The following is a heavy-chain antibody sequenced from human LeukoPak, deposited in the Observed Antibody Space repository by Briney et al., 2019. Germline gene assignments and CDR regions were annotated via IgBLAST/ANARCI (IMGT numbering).Heavy chain of an antibody. D-gene: IGHD1-7*01. CDR1: GGSISSYY. J-gene: IGHJ4*02. CDR2: IYTSGST. CDR3: ARGSITGTKYYFDY. V-gene: IGHV4-4*07. Sequence: SETLSLTCTVSGGSISSYYWTWIRQPPGRGLEWIGRIYTSGSTNYNASLKSRVTMSVDTSKNQFSLKLSSVSAADTAVYYCARGSITGTKYYFDYWGQGTLVTVSS.